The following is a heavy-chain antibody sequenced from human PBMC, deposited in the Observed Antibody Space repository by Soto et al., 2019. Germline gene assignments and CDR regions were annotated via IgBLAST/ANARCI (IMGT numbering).Heavy chain of an antibody. CDR1: GGSISSSTHY. Sequence: KPSETLSLTCTVSGGSISSSTHYWGWIRQPPGKGLEWIGSIYYSGGTFYNPSLKSRVTISVDTSMNQFSLKLSSVTAADTAVYYCARRYYDSSGYNGPRTFNFDYWGQGTLVTVSS. V-gene: IGHV4-39*01. J-gene: IGHJ4*02. CDR2: IYYSGGT. CDR3: ARRYYDSSGYNGPRTFNFDY. D-gene: IGHD3-22*01.